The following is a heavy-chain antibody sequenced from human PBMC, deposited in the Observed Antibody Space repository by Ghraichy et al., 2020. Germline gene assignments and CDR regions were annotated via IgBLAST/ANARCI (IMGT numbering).Heavy chain of an antibody. J-gene: IGHJ4*02. CDR1: GGTFSSYA. CDR3: ASALGGYSSSSPFDY. V-gene: IGHV1-69*13. CDR2: IIPIFGTA. Sequence: SVKVSCKASGGTFSSYAISWVRQAPGQGLEWMGGIIPIFGTANYAQKFQGRVTITADESTSTAYMELSSLRSEDTAVYYCASALGGYSSSSPFDYWGQGTLVTVSS. D-gene: IGHD6-6*01.